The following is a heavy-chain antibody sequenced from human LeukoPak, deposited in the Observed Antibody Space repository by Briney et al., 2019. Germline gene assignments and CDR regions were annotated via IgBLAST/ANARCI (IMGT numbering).Heavy chain of an antibody. J-gene: IGHJ5*02. V-gene: IGHV4-59*01. CDR1: GGSISSYY. Sequence: SETLSLTCTVSGGSISSYYWSWTRQPPGKGLEWIGYIYYSGSTNYNPSLKSRVTISVDTSKNQFSLKLSSVTAADTAVYYCARLAAPYNWFDPWGQGTLVTVSS. CDR3: ARLAAPYNWFDP. D-gene: IGHD6-6*01. CDR2: IYYSGST.